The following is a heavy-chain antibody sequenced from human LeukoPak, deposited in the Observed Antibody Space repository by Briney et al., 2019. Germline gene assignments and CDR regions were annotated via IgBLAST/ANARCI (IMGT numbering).Heavy chain of an antibody. CDR3: ARQVWYYDRSAFDI. V-gene: IGHV4-59*08. D-gene: IGHD3-22*01. J-gene: IGHJ3*02. CDR2: IYYGGST. CDR1: GFTFSDHY. Sequence: KPGGSLRLSCAVSGFTFSDHYMDWIRQPPGKGLEWVGYIYYGGSTNYNPSLKSRVTISVDTSKNQFSLKLSSVTAADTAVYFCARQVWYYDRSAFDIWGQGTMVTVSS.